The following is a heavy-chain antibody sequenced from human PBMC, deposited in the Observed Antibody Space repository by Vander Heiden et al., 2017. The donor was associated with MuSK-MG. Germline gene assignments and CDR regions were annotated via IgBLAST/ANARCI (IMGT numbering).Heavy chain of an antibody. CDR2: IDDSGST. Sequence: QVQLQESGPGLVKLSQTLSLTSTVPGRSISSGGYYWSWIRQHPGKGLEWIGYIDDSGSTYYNPSLKSRVTISVDTSKNQFSLKLSSVTAADTAVYYCARWYYYDSSGNYFDYWGQGTLVTVSS. V-gene: IGHV4-31*03. J-gene: IGHJ4*02. CDR3: ARWYYYDSSGNYFDY. D-gene: IGHD3-22*01. CDR1: GRSISSGGYY.